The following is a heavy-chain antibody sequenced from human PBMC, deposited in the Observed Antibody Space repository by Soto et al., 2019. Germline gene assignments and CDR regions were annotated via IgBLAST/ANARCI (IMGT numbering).Heavy chain of an antibody. CDR2: ISGSGGST. J-gene: IGHJ4*02. CDR1: GFTFSSYA. D-gene: IGHD3-3*01. CDR3: AKVEGFEDFWSGYPTRYYFDY. Sequence: GGSLRLSCAASGFTFSSYAMSWVRQAPGKGLEWVSAISGSGGSTYYADSVKGRFTISRDNSKNTLYLQMNSLRAEDTAVYYCAKVEGFEDFWSGYPTRYYFDYWGQGTLVTVSS. V-gene: IGHV3-23*01.